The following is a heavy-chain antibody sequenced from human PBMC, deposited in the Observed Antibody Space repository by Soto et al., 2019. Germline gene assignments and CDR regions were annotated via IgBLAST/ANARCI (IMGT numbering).Heavy chain of an antibody. V-gene: IGHV1-18*01. Sequence: QVQLVQSGAEVKKPGASVKVSCKASGYTFTSYGISWVRQAPGQGLEWMGWISAYNGNTNYAQKLQGRVTMTTDTSTSTAYMELRGLRSEGTAVYYWERDGPMDRALDIWGQETMVTVSS. CDR2: ISAYNGNT. J-gene: IGHJ3*02. CDR1: GYTFTSYG. D-gene: IGHD3-10*01. CDR3: ERDGPMDRALDI.